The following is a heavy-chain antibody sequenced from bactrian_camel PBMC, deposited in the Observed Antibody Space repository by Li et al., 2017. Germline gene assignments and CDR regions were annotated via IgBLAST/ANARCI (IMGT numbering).Heavy chain of an antibody. D-gene: IGHD6*01. CDR2: TDSDGRT. CDR3: ATDSSLILREGCTVSAEFLGT. CDR1: GRTYMKWC. Sequence: HVQLVESGGGSVQAGGSLRLSCAGSGRTYMKWCMGWFRQVTGKEREGLATTDSDGRTAYADSVKGRFTISRGNVPNTVHLQMNSLKPEDTAMYYCATDSSLILREGCTVSAEFLGTWGQGTQVTVS. V-gene: IGHV3S53*01. J-gene: IGHJ4*01.